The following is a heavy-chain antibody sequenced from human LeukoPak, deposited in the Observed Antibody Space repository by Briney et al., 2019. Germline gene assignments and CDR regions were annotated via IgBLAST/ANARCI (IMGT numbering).Heavy chain of an antibody. V-gene: IGHV3-7*01. CDR3: ARESNWGGDAFDI. J-gene: IGHJ3*02. D-gene: IGHD7-27*01. CDR1: GFTISSYY. CDR2: IKHDGRDK. Sequence: GGSPRLSCAASGFTISSYYMTWVRQAPGKGLQWVANIKHDGRDKFYVDSVKGRFTISRDNSKNSVYLQMNSLRAEDTAVYYCARESNWGGDAFDIWGQGTMVTVSS.